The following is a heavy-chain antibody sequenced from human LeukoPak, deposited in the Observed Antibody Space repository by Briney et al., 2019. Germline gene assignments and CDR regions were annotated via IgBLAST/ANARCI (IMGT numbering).Heavy chain of an antibody. Sequence: NPSETLSLTCAVYGGSFSGYYWSWIRHPPGKGLEWIGEINHSGITNYNPSLKSRVTISVDTSKNQFSLKLSSVTAADTAVYYCARVSVAAGTVYWGQGTLVTVSS. CDR1: GGSFSGYY. V-gene: IGHV4-34*01. CDR3: ARVSVAAGTVY. D-gene: IGHD6-13*01. CDR2: INHSGIT. J-gene: IGHJ1*01.